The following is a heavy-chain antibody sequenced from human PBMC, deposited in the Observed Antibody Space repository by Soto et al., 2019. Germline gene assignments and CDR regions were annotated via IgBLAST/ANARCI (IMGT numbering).Heavy chain of an antibody. CDR3: AKEGETWIQPYYMDV. CDR1: GFTFSSYA. Sequence: GGSLRLSCAASGFTFSSYAMHWVRQAPGKGLDWVAVISYDGSNKNYADSVKGRFTVSRDNAKNTLYLQMNSLRAEDTAVYYCAKEGETWIQPYYMDVWGKGTTVTVSS. V-gene: IGHV3-30-3*01. J-gene: IGHJ6*03. D-gene: IGHD5-18*01. CDR2: ISYDGSNK.